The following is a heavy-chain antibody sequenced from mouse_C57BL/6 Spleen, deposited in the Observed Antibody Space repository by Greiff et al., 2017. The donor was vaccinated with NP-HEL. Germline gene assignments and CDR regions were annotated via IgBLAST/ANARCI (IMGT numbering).Heavy chain of an antibody. Sequence: VKLVESGPELVKPGASVKISCKASGYAFSSSWMNWVKQRPGKGLEWIGRIYPGDGDTNYNGKFKGKATLTADKSSSTAYMQLSSLTSEDSAVYFCESSSRWYFDVWGTGTAVAVSS. CDR3: ESSSRWYFDV. J-gene: IGHJ1*03. CDR2: IYPGDGDT. CDR1: GYAFSSSW. D-gene: IGHD1-3*01. V-gene: IGHV1-82*01.